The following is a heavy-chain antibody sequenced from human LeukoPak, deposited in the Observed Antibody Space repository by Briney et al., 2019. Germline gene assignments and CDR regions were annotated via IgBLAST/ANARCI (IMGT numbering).Heavy chain of an antibody. V-gene: IGHV1-8*01. CDR1: GYTFTSYD. Sequence: ASVKVSCKASGYTFTSYDINWVRQATGQGLEWMGWMNPNSGNTGYAQKFQGRVTITTDESTSTAYMELSSLRSEDTAVYYCARGRKSMVRGVHFDYWGQGTLVTVSS. D-gene: IGHD3-10*01. J-gene: IGHJ4*02. CDR2: MNPNSGNT. CDR3: ARGRKSMVRGVHFDY.